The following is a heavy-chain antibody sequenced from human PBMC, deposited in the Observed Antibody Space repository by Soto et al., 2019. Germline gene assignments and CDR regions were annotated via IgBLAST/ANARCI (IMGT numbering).Heavy chain of an antibody. D-gene: IGHD1-7*01. CDR1: GYSFTTYW. CDR2: IYPGDSDT. V-gene: IGHV5-51*01. CDR3: AINNGTTTGMDV. J-gene: IGHJ6*02. Sequence: GESLKISCHGSGYSFTTYWIAWVRQMPGKGLEWMGIIYPGDSDTRYSPSFQGQVTMSADKYISTAYLQWSSLKASDTDIYYCAINNGTTTGMDVWGQGTTVTVSS.